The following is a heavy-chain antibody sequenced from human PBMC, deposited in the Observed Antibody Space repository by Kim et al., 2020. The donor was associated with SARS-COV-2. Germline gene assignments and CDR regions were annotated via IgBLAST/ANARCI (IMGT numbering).Heavy chain of an antibody. V-gene: IGHV1-46*01. CDR2: ST. J-gene: IGHJ4*02. CDR3: ARDGGDYLDY. D-gene: IGHD4-17*01. Sequence: STSDAQKFQGRVTMTRDTSTSTVYMEVSSLRSEDTAVYYCARDGGDYLDYWGQGTLVTVSS.